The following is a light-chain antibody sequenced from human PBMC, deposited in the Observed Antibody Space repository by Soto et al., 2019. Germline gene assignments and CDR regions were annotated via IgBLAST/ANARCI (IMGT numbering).Light chain of an antibody. CDR1: QTISSW. V-gene: IGKV1-5*03. Sequence: DIQMTQSPSTLSGSVGDRVTITCRASQTISSWLAWYQQKPGKAPKLLIYKASTLESGVPSRFSGSGSGTDFSLTISSLRPDDFATYHCQQYESFFPLTFGGGTKVDIK. CDR2: KAS. CDR3: QQYESFFPLT. J-gene: IGKJ4*01.